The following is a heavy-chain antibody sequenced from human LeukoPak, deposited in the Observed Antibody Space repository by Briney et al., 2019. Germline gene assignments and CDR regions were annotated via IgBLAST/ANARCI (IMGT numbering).Heavy chain of an antibody. CDR3: AREAYSGSYYEGD. D-gene: IGHD1-26*01. V-gene: IGHV1-2*06. Sequence: ASLKVSCKASGYTFTGYYMHWVRQAPGQGLEWMGRINPNSGGTNYAQKFQGRVTMTRDTSISTAYIELSRLRSDGTAVYYCAREAYSGSYYEGDWGQGTLVTVSS. CDR2: INPNSGGT. J-gene: IGHJ4*02. CDR1: GYTFTGYY.